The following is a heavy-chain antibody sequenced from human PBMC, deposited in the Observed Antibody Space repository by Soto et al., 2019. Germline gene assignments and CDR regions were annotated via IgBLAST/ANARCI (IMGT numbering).Heavy chain of an antibody. CDR1: GFTFSSYA. V-gene: IGHV3-23*01. CDR2: VSGSGGST. J-gene: IGHJ4*02. Sequence: EVQLLESGGGLVQPGGSLRLSCAASGFTFSSYAMNWVHQAPGQGLEWVSVVSGSGGSTYYADSVKGRFTISRDNSKNTLYLQMNSLRAEDTAVYYCARRSSGWYFDYWGQGTLVTVSS. CDR3: ARRSSGWYFDY. D-gene: IGHD6-19*01.